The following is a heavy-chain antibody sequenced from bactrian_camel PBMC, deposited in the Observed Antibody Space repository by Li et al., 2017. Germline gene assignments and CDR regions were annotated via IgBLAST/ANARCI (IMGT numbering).Heavy chain of an antibody. CDR2: IKSGGTST. V-gene: IGHV3S40*01. D-gene: IGHD3*01. Sequence: DVQLVESGGGLVQPGGSLRLSCAGSGFTLSSYAMSWVRQAPGKGLEWVSGIKSGGTSTYYGDSVKGRFTISRDNAKNTVSLQMNSLKSEDTALYYCATTLCSVIECYGMDYWGKGTQVTVS. CDR1: GFTLSSYA. J-gene: IGHJ7*01.